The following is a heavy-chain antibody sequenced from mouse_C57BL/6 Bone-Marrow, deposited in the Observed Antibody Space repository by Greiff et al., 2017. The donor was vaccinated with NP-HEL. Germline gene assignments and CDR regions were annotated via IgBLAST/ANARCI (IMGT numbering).Heavy chain of an antibody. CDR2: ISDGGSYT. CDR3: ARRGYDAAWLAY. CDR1: GFTFSSYA. V-gene: IGHV5-4*03. D-gene: IGHD2-2*01. J-gene: IGHJ3*01. Sequence: EVKLMESGGGLVKPGGSLKLSCAASGFTFSSYAMSWVRQTPEKRLEWVATISDGGSYTYYPDNVKGRFTISRDNAKNNLYLQMSHLKSEDTAMYYCARRGYDAAWLAYWGQGTLVTVSA.